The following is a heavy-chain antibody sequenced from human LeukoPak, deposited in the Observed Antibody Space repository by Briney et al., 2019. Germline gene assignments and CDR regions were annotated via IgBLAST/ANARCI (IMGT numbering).Heavy chain of an antibody. CDR2: IYTSGST. V-gene: IGHV4-4*07. J-gene: IGHJ4*02. Sequence: PSETLSLTCTVSGGSISSYYWSWIWQPAGKGLEWIGRIYTSGSTDYNPSLKGRVTMSVDTSTNQFSLKLSSVTAADTAVYYCARIGSGYDYDYWGQGTLVTVSS. CDR1: GGSISSYY. D-gene: IGHD5-12*01. CDR3: ARIGSGYDYDY.